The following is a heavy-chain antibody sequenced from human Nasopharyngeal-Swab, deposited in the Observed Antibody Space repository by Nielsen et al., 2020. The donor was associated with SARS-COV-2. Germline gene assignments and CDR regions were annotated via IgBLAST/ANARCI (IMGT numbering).Heavy chain of an antibody. V-gene: IGHV4-31*03. D-gene: IGHD3-22*01. Sequence: SETLSLTCTVSGGSISSGGYYWSWIRQHPGKGLEWIGYIYYSGSTYYSPSLKSRVTISVDTSKNQFSLKLSSVTAADTAVYYCARAPIVVVITAFDYWGQGTLVTVSS. J-gene: IGHJ4*02. CDR1: GGSISSGGYY. CDR2: IYYSGST. CDR3: ARAPIVVVITAFDY.